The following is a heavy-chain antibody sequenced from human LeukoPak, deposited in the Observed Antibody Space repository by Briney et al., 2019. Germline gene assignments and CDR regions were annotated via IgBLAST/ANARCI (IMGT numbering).Heavy chain of an antibody. Sequence: QPGGSLRLSCVVSGITFSSYEMNRVRQAPGKGLEWVSYISTSGSTIYYADSVKGRFTISRDNAKNSLYLQMNGLRAEDTAIYYCASPQWLAFWGQGTLVTVSS. CDR3: ASPQWLAF. V-gene: IGHV3-48*03. J-gene: IGHJ4*02. CDR2: ISTSGSTI. CDR1: GITFSSYE. D-gene: IGHD6-19*01.